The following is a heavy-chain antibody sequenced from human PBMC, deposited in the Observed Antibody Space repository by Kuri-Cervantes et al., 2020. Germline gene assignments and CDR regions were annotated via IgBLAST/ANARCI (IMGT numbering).Heavy chain of an antibody. CDR2: ISWNSGRI. D-gene: IGHD6-19*01. V-gene: IGHV3-9*01. CDR3: AKDRRQWPDWYFDL. Sequence: SLKISCAASGFTFDYYAMHWVRQAPGKGLEWVSGISWNSGRIGYADSVKGRFTISRDNAKNSLYLQMNSLRADDTAVYYCAKDRRQWPDWYFDLWGRGTLVTVSS. J-gene: IGHJ2*01. CDR1: GFTFDYYA.